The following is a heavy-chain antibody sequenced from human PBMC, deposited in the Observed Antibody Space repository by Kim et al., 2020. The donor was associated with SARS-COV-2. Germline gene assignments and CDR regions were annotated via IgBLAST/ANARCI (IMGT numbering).Heavy chain of an antibody. CDR3: ARPATISRWDHYFDS. Sequence: SPSIQGQVTISADKSISTVYLQWSSLWASDTAMYYCARPATISRWDHYFDSWGQGTLVTVSS. V-gene: IGHV5-51*01. D-gene: IGHD6-13*01. J-gene: IGHJ4*02.